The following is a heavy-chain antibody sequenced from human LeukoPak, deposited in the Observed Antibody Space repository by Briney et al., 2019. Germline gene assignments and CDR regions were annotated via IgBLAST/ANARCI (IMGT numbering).Heavy chain of an antibody. CDR1: GFIFSSYG. Sequence: PGGSLRLSCAASGFIFSSYGMSWVRQAPGEGLEWISGITGSTYSSYYADSVRGRFTISRDNSRNTLYLQMNSLRAGDTAVYYCARRRRELRVVVVVAANHWFDPWGQGALVTVSS. V-gene: IGHV3-23*01. J-gene: IGHJ5*02. CDR3: ARRRRELRVVVVVAANHWFDP. CDR2: ITGSTYSS. D-gene: IGHD2-15*01.